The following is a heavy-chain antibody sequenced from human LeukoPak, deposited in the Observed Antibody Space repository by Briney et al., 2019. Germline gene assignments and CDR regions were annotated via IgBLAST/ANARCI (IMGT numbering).Heavy chain of an antibody. J-gene: IGHJ4*02. CDR3: ARVGYSSSVAFDY. D-gene: IGHD6-6*01. V-gene: IGHV4-39*01. CDR1: GGSISSSSYY. Sequence: SETLSLTCTVSGGSISSSSYYWGWIRQPPGKGLEWIGSIYYSGSTYYNPSLKSRVTISVDTSKNQFPLKLSSVTAADTAVYYCARVGYSSSVAFDYWGQGTLVTVSS. CDR2: IYYSGST.